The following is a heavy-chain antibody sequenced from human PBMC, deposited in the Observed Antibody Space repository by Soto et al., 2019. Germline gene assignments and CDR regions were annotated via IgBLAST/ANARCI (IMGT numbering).Heavy chain of an antibody. CDR1: GFTFSDYY. D-gene: IGHD4-17*01. V-gene: IGHV3-11*01. CDR3: AREDYVSAVRYYYYYMDV. CDR2: ISSSGSTI. Sequence: QVQLVESGGGLVKPGGSLRLSCAASGFTFSDYYMSWIRQAPGKGLEWVSYISSSGSTIYYADFVKGRFTISRDNAKNSLYLQMNSLRAEDTAVYYCAREDYVSAVRYYYYYMDVWGKGTTVTVSS. J-gene: IGHJ6*03.